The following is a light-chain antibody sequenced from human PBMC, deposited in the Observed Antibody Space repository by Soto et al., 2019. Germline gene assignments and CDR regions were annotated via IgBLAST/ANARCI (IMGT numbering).Light chain of an antibody. CDR1: QSVSSY. Sequence: EIVLTPSPATLSLSPVERATLSCRASQSVSSYLAWYQQKPGQAPRLLIYGASSRATGIPDRFSGSGSGTDFTLTISSLQSEDFAVYYCQQYNYWRTFGQGTKVDIK. J-gene: IGKJ1*01. CDR3: QQYNYWRT. V-gene: IGKV3D-15*01. CDR2: GAS.